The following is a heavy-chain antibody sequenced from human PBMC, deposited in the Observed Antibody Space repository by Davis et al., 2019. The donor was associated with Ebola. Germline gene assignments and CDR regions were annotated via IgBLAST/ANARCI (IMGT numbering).Heavy chain of an antibody. J-gene: IGHJ4*02. D-gene: IGHD3-10*01. CDR2: INGGGGDT. Sequence: GESLKISCAASGFSFSRTDMNWFRQAPGRGPEWVSNINGGGGDTYYADSVKGRFTISRDNSKNILYLQMDSLRVEDTAVYYCAKIGVRHSGDYWGQGTLVTVSS. CDR1: GFSFSRTD. CDR3: AKIGVRHSGDY. V-gene: IGHV3-23*01.